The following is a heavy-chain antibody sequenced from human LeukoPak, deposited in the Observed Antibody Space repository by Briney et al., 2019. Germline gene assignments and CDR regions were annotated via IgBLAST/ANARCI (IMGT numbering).Heavy chain of an antibody. CDR3: ARDVHGDYGSGWFDP. CDR1: GYTFTGYY. V-gene: IGHV1-2*06. Sequence: ASVKVSCKASGYTFTGYYMHWVRQAPGQRLEWMGRINPNSGGTNYAQKFQGRVTITKDESTRTVYLELTSLTSDDTAVYYCARDVHGDYGSGWFDPWGQGTLVSVSS. CDR2: INPNSGGT. D-gene: IGHD4-17*01. J-gene: IGHJ5*02.